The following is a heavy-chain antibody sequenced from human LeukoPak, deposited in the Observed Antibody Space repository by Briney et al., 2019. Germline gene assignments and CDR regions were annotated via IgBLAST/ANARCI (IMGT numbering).Heavy chain of an antibody. CDR2: IKQDGSEK. CDR3: ARRKGGSRLVVAATGAFDI. Sequence: PGGSLRLSCAASGFTFSAYWMTWVRQAPGKGLEWVANIKQDGSEKYYVDSVKGRFTISRDNAKNSLYLQMNSLRAEDTAVYYCARRKGGSRLVVAATGAFDIWGQGTMVTVSS. D-gene: IGHD2-15*01. CDR1: GFTFSAYW. J-gene: IGHJ3*02. V-gene: IGHV3-7*01.